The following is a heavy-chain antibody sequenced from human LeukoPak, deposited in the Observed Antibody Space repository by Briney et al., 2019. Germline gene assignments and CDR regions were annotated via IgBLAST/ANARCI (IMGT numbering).Heavy chain of an antibody. D-gene: IGHD3-16*01. Sequence: GGSLRLSCAASGFTFSGSALHWVRQASGKGLEWVGRIRSTANGYATAYAASVKGRFTISRDDSKNTAYLQMDSLKTEDTAVYYCTTDDYVWGSYGMNYWGQGTLVTVSS. V-gene: IGHV3-73*01. CDR1: GFTFSGSA. CDR2: IRSTANGYAT. J-gene: IGHJ4*02. CDR3: TTDDYVWGSYGMNY.